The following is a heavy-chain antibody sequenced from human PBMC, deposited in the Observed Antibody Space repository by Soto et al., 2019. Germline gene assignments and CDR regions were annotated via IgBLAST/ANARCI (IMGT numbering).Heavy chain of an antibody. J-gene: IGHJ4*02. CDR3: AKGHPGGSCYSGLDC. CDR2: ISGSGDTT. CDR1: GFSLSTCA. Sequence: GGSLRLSCAASGFSLSTCAMTWVRQAPGKGLEWVLCISGSGDTTYYADSVKGRFTISRDTSKNTVYLQMNSLRVDDTAVYYCAKGHPGGSCYSGLDCWGQGTLVTVSS. D-gene: IGHD2-15*01. V-gene: IGHV3-23*01.